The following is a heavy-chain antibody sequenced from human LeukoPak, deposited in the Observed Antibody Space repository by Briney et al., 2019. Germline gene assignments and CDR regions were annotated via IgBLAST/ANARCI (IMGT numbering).Heavy chain of an antibody. CDR1: GGSFSGYY. Sequence: SETLSLTCAVYGGSFSGYYWSWIRQPPGKGLEWIGEINHSGSTNYNPSLKSRVTISVDTSKNQFSLKLSSVTAADTAVYYCARHTLVAAAGSFDYWGQGTLATVSS. V-gene: IGHV4-34*01. D-gene: IGHD6-13*01. J-gene: IGHJ4*02. CDR3: ARHTLVAAAGSFDY. CDR2: INHSGST.